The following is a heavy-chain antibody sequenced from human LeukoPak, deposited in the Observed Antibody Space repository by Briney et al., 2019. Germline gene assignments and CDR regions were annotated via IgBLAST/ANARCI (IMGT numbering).Heavy chain of an antibody. CDR1: GFTFSSYE. CDR3: ARLSVEDYYDSTGYYYYYYMDV. Sequence: PGGSLRLSCAASGFTFSSYEMNWVRQAPGKGLEWVSYISSSGGTIYYADSVKGRFTISRDNAKNSLYLQMNSLRVEDTAVYYCARLSVEDYYDSTGYYYYYYMDVWGKGTTVTVSS. D-gene: IGHD3-22*01. V-gene: IGHV3-48*03. CDR2: ISSSGGTI. J-gene: IGHJ6*03.